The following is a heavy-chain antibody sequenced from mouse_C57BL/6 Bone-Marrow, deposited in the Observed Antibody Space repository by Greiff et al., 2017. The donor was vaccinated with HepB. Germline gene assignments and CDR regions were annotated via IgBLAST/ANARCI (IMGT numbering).Heavy chain of an antibody. V-gene: IGHV5-12*01. Sequence: EVNVVESGGGLVQPGGSLKLSCAASGFTFSDYYMYWVRQTPEKRLEWVAYISNGGGSTYYPDTVKGRFTISRDNAKNTLYLQMSRLKSEDTAMYYCASPYPAWFAYWGQGTLVTVSA. CDR2: ISNGGGST. J-gene: IGHJ3*01. CDR1: GFTFSDYY. CDR3: ASPYPAWFAY.